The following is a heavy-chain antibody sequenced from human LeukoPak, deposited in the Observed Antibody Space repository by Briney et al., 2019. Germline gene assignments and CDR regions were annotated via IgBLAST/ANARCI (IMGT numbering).Heavy chain of an antibody. V-gene: IGHV3-21*06. D-gene: IGHD3-16*02. Sequence: KSGGSLRLSCAASGFTFISYSMNWVRQAPGKGLEWVSSISSRSNYIYYADSVKGRFTISRDNAKNSLYLQMNSLRAEDTAVYYCARGRIMITFGGVIVPQQGSGGQGTLVTVSS. CDR1: GFTFISYS. CDR3: ARGRIMITFGGVIVPQQGS. CDR2: ISSRSNYI. J-gene: IGHJ4*02.